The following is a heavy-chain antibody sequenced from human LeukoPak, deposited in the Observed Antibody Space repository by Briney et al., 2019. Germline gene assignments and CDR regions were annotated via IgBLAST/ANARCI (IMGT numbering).Heavy chain of an antibody. CDR2: ISSSSSTI. CDR1: GFTFSSYS. CDR3: ARGLPAAAMSFGY. J-gene: IGHJ4*02. Sequence: PGGSLRLSCAASGFTFSSYSMNWVRQAPGKGLEWVSYISSSSSTIYYADSVKGRFTISRDNAKNSLYLQMNSLRAEDTAVYYCARGLPAAAMSFGYWGQGTLVTVSS. D-gene: IGHD2-2*01. V-gene: IGHV3-48*01.